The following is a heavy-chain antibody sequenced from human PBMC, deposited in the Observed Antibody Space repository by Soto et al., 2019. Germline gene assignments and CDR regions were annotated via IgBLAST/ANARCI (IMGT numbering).Heavy chain of an antibody. CDR2: IYPGDSDT. Sequence: GESLKISCKGSGYSFTSYWIGWVRQMPGKGLEWMGIIYPGDSDTRYSPSFQGQVTISADKSISTAYLQWSSLKASDTAMYYCARALRRYYDSSGYHAFDIWGQGTMVTVSS. V-gene: IGHV5-51*01. J-gene: IGHJ3*02. CDR1: GYSFTSYW. CDR3: ARALRRYYDSSGYHAFDI. D-gene: IGHD3-22*01.